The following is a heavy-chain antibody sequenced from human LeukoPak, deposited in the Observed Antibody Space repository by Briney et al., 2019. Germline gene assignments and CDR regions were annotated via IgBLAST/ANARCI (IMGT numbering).Heavy chain of an antibody. J-gene: IGHJ4*02. Sequence: PGGSLRLSCAASGFTFDDYAMHWVRQAPGKGLEWVSGISWNSGSIGYADSVKGRFTISRDNAKNSLYLQMNSLRAEDTAVYYCAKDYWNGDYYFDYWGQGTLVTVSS. V-gene: IGHV3-9*01. CDR2: ISWNSGSI. CDR3: AKDYWNGDYYFDY. D-gene: IGHD4-17*01. CDR1: GFTFDDYA.